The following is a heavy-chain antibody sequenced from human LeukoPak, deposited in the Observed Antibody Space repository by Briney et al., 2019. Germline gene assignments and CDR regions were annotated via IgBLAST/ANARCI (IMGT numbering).Heavy chain of an antibody. V-gene: IGHV4-59*08. Sequence: SETLSLTCTVSGGSISSYYWSWIRQPPGKGLEWIGYIYYSGSTNYNPSLKSRVTISVDTSKNQFSLKLSSVTTADTAAYYCARLLDAFDIWGQGTMVTVSS. J-gene: IGHJ3*02. CDR1: GGSISSYY. CDR2: IYYSGST. CDR3: ARLLDAFDI.